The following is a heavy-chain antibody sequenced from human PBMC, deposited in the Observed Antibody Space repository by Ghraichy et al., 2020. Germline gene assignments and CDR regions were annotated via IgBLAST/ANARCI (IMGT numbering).Heavy chain of an antibody. CDR1: GFSLATPGVG. CDR2: IYWNDDK. Sequence: SGPTLVKPTQTLTLTCTFSGFSLATPGVGVGWIRQPPGEALEWLALIYWNDDKRHSPSLKSRLTITKDTSKNQVVLTLTNMDPVETATYYCIHTPDYGGNPYYFYGVDVWGQGTTVTVSS. D-gene: IGHD4-23*01. V-gene: IGHV2-5*01. J-gene: IGHJ6*02. CDR3: IHTPDYGGNPYYFYGVDV.